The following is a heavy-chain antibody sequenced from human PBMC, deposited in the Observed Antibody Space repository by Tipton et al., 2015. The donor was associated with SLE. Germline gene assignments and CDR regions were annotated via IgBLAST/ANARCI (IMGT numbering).Heavy chain of an antibody. CDR3: ARRRVQGVIRTFDY. Sequence: TLSLTCTVSGGSISGYYWSWIRQPPGKGLEYIGYIYYSGSTNYNPSLRSRVTISVDTSKNQFSLKLTSVTAADTGVYYCARRRVQGVIRTFDYWGQGTLVTVSS. CDR1: GGSISGYY. CDR2: IYYSGST. V-gene: IGHV4-59*08. D-gene: IGHD3-10*01. J-gene: IGHJ4*02.